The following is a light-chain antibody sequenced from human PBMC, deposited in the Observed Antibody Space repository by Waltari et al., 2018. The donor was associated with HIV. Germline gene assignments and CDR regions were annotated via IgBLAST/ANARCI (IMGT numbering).Light chain of an antibody. CDR3: QAWDADHAV. CDR1: KLADKF. Sequence: ELTQPPSVSVPSGQTASIPCSGEKLADKFPCWYQKKPGQPPILLVCQGSRRPSGIPARFSASKSANTATLTVRGAQPLDEAEYFCQAWDADHAVFGGGTTLTVL. J-gene: IGLJ2*01. CDR2: QGS. V-gene: IGLV3-1*01.